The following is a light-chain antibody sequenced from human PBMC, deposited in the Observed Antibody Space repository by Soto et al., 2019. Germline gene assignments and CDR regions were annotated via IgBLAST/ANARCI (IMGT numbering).Light chain of an antibody. Sequence: DIQMTQSPATLSASVGDRVTITCRASRTISDWLAWYQLRPGKAPKLLIYRASRLESGVPSRISGSGSGTEFTLTISGLQPDDFASYYCQQYNTFSFTFGQGTLLEIK. CDR1: RTISDW. CDR3: QQYNTFSFT. J-gene: IGKJ5*01. CDR2: RAS. V-gene: IGKV1-5*03.